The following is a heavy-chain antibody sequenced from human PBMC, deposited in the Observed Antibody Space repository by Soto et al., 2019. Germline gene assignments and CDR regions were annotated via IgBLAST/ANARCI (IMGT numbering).Heavy chain of an antibody. V-gene: IGHV3-30-3*01. Sequence: GGSLRLSCAASGFTFSSYAMHWVRQAPGKGLEWVAVISYDGSNEYYADSVKGRFTISRDNSKNTLYLQMNSLRAEDTAVYYCAKVVHSSTWYRYFDYWGQGTLVNVSS. J-gene: IGHJ4*02. CDR1: GFTFSSYA. CDR3: AKVVHSSTWYRYFDY. CDR2: ISYDGSNE. D-gene: IGHD6-13*01.